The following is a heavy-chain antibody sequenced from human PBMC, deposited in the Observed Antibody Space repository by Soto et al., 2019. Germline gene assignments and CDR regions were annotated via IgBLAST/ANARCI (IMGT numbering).Heavy chain of an antibody. V-gene: IGHV3-30*03. CDR1: GFTFSSYG. CDR2: ISYDGSNK. Sequence: PGGSLRLSCAASGFTFSSYGMHWIRQAPGNGLEWVAVISYDGSNKYYADSVKGRFTISRDNSKNTLYLQMNSLRAEDTAVYYCARPLWRDDYNWGYFDLWGRGTLVTVSS. D-gene: IGHD4-4*01. J-gene: IGHJ2*01. CDR3: ARPLWRDDYNWGYFDL.